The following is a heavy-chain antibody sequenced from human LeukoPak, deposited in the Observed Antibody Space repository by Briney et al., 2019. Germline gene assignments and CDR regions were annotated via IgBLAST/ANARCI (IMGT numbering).Heavy chain of an antibody. D-gene: IGHD6-13*01. CDR1: GACISDYY. CDR2: MSYSGNT. V-gene: IGHV4-59*08. J-gene: IGHJ5*02. Sequence: SETLSLTCTVSGACISDYYWSWIRQPPGKGLEWIGHMSYSGNTNYNPSLKSRVTISLDTSKNQFSLKLSSVTAADTAVYYCARAIAAAGTWRFDPWGQGTLVTVSS. CDR3: ARAIAAAGTWRFDP.